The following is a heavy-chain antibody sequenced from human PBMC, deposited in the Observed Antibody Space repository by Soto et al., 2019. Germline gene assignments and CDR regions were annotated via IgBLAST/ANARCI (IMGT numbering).Heavy chain of an antibody. CDR2: IYYSGRT. Sequence: QVQLQESGPGLVKPSQTLSLTCTVSGGSISSGGYYWSWIRQHPGKGLEWIGYIYYSGRTYYNPSLKSRVTISVDTSKNQFSLKLSSVTAADTAVYYCAMDYCSGGSCYSYGMDVWGQGTTVTVSS. CDR1: GGSISSGGYY. J-gene: IGHJ6*02. V-gene: IGHV4-31*03. D-gene: IGHD2-15*01. CDR3: AMDYCSGGSCYSYGMDV.